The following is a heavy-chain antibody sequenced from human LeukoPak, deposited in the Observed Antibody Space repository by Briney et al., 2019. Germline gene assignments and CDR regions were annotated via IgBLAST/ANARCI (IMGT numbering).Heavy chain of an antibody. J-gene: IGHJ4*02. CDR2: IGGSGGST. V-gene: IGHV3-23*01. D-gene: IGHD2-15*01. CDR1: GFTFSSYS. CDR3: AKDPPPEDIVVVVAAKGY. Sequence: GGSLRLSCAASGFTFSSYSMSWVRLAPGKGLEWVSAIGGSGGSTYYADSVKGRFTISRDNSKNTLYLQMNSLRAEDTAVYYCAKDPPPEDIVVVVAAKGYWGQGTLVTVSS.